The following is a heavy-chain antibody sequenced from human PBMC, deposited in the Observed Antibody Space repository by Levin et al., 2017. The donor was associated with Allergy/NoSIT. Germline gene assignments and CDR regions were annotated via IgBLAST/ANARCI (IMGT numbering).Heavy chain of an antibody. CDR3: ARGGRAFDY. J-gene: IGHJ4*02. D-gene: IGHD2-15*01. CDR2: IWHSGST. V-gene: IGHV4-31*03. CDR1: GASISTSGDY. Sequence: SETLSLTCSVSGASISTSGDYWSWIRQHPVKGLEWIGYIWHSGSTYYNPSLKGRFTISVDTSENQFSLRLYSVTAADTAVYYCARGGRAFDYWGQGKLVTVS.